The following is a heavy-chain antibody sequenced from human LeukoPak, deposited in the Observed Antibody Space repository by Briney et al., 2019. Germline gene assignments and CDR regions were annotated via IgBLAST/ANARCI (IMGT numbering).Heavy chain of an antibody. J-gene: IGHJ4*02. CDR2: IIPIFGTA. CDR1: GGTFSSYA. CDR3: ASPGGHYYGSGSYYKFDY. D-gene: IGHD3-10*01. V-gene: IGHV1-69*13. Sequence: SVKVSCKASGGTFSSYAISWVRQAPGQGLEWMGGIIPIFGTANYAQKFQGRVTITADESTSTAYMELSSLGSEDTAVYYCASPGGHYYGSGSYYKFDYWGQGTLVTVSS.